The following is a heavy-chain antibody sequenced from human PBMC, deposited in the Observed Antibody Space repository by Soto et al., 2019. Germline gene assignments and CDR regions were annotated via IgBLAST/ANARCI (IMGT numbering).Heavy chain of an antibody. D-gene: IGHD5-18*01. CDR3: AREGYNYGYFYYYAMDV. CDR1: GGSIDRSNYY. CDR2: TYYSGNT. J-gene: IGHJ6*02. Sequence: SKTLSLNCNVSGGSIDRSNYYRDWLRQPPGKGLEWIGTTYYSGNTNYNPSLKSRVTISVDTSKNQFSLKLSSVTAADTAVYYCAREGYNYGYFYYYAMDVWGQGTTVTVSS. V-gene: IGHV4-39*07.